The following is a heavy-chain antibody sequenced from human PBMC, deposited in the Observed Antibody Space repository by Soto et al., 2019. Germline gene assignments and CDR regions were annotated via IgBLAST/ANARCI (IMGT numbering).Heavy chain of an antibody. V-gene: IGHV4-34*01. CDR3: ARDKITGLFDY. CDR1: GGSFSGYY. D-gene: IGHD2-8*02. J-gene: IGHJ4*02. Sequence: SETLSLTCAVDGGSFSGYYWTWIRQPPGTGLEWIGEINHSGSTNYNPSLKSRVTISVDTSKNQFSLKLTSVTAADTAVYYCARDKITGLFDYCGEGTLVTVSS. CDR2: INHSGST.